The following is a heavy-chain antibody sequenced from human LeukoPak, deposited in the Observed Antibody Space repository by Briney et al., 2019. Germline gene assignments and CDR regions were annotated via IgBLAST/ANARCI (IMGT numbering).Heavy chain of an antibody. CDR2: ISSGSSTI. J-gene: IGHJ4*02. V-gene: IGHV3-48*02. CDR1: GFTFSTYS. CDR3: ARDLRFASDY. Sequence: GGSLRLSCAASGFTFSTYSMNWVRQAPGKGPEWVSYISSGSSTIYYADSVKGRFTISRDNAKNALYVQMNSLRDEDTAVYYCARDLRFASDYWGQGTLVTVS. D-gene: IGHD3-3*01.